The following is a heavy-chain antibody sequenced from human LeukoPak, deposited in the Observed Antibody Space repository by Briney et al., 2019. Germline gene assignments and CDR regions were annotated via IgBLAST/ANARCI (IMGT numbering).Heavy chain of an antibody. V-gene: IGHV4-59*01. CDR1: GGSISSYY. CDR2: IYYSGST. D-gene: IGHD3-22*01. Sequence: PSETLSLTCTVSGGSISSYYWSWIRQPPGKGLEWIGYIYYSGSTSYNPSLKSRVTISVDTSNNQFSLRLSSVTAADTAVYYWARDTSGYRRGSFDYWGQGTLVTVSS. J-gene: IGHJ4*02. CDR3: ARDTSGYRRGSFDY.